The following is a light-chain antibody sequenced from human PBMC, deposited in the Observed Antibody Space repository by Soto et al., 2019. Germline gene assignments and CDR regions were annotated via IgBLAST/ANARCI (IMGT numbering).Light chain of an antibody. CDR1: SSDVGGYDF. V-gene: IGLV2-11*01. J-gene: IGLJ1*01. CDR2: DVS. CDR3: CSYAGYYDYV. Sequence: QSVLTQPRSVSGSPGQSVTISCIGASSDVGGYDFVSWYQQHPGKAPKLMIYDVSKRPSGVPDRFSGSKSGNTASLTISGLQAEDEADYYCCSYAGYYDYVFGTGTKLTVL.